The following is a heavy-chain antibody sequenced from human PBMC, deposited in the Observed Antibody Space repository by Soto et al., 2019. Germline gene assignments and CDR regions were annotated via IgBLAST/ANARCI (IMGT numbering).Heavy chain of an antibody. J-gene: IGHJ6*02. CDR2: IDPSDSYT. CDR1: GYSFTSYW. Sequence: PGASLNISCKGSGYSFTSYWINWVRQMPGKGLEWMGRIDPSDSYTNYSPSFQGRVTISTDKSLNTAYLQWSSLKASDTAMYYCARREHHYGMDVWGQGTTVTVSS. V-gene: IGHV5-10-1*01. CDR3: ARREHHYGMDV.